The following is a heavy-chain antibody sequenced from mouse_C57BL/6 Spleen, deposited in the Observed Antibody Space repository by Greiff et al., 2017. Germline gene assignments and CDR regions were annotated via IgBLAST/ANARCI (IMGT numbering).Heavy chain of an antibody. CDR3: ARDYDDSGCEGYAMDY. CDR1: GFTFSDYG. D-gene: IGHD1-1*01. J-gene: IGHJ4*01. CDR2: ISSGSSTI. Sequence: EVQLVESGGGLVKPGGSLKLSCAASGFTFSDYGMHWVRQAPEKGLEWIAYISSGSSTIYYADTVKGRFTISRDNATNTPFLQMTSVRSEDTAMYYSARDYDDSGCEGYAMDYWGQGTSVTVSS. V-gene: IGHV5-17*01.